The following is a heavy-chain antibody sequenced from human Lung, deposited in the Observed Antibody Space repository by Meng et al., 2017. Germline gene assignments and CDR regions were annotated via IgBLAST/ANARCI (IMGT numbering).Heavy chain of an antibody. CDR2: INHSGST. V-gene: IGHV4-34*01. Sequence: QVKLQQLGAGLLKPSDTLSLTCVFSGGAFSDYYWSWIRQPPGKGLEWIGEINHSGSTNYNPSLESRATISVDTSQNNLSLKLSSVTAADSAVYYCARGPTTMAHDFDYWGQGTLVTVSS. CDR1: GGAFSDYY. J-gene: IGHJ4*02. CDR3: ARGPTTMAHDFDY. D-gene: IGHD4-11*01.